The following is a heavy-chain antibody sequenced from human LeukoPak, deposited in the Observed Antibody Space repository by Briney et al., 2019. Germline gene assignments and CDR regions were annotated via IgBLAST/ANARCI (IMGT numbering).Heavy chain of an antibody. CDR2: INHSGST. Sequence: SETLPLTCAVYGGSFSGYYWSWIRQPPGKGLGWIGEINHSGSTNYNPSLKSRVTISVDTSKNQFSLKLSSVTAADTAVYYCARAGDSSSWYYFDYWGQGTLVTVSS. V-gene: IGHV4-34*01. J-gene: IGHJ4*02. CDR3: ARAGDSSSWYYFDY. CDR1: GGSFSGYY. D-gene: IGHD6-13*01.